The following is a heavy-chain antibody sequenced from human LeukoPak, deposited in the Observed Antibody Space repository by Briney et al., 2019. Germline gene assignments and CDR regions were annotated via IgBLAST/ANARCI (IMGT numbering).Heavy chain of an antibody. CDR1: GFTFSHYG. V-gene: IGHV3-23*01. CDR2: ISSSGGST. J-gene: IGHJ4*02. D-gene: IGHD6-19*01. CDR3: AKSSGWYGGRDYFDY. Sequence: PGGTLRLSCAASGFTFSHYGMTWVRQAPGKGLEWVSAISSSGGSTYYAGSVKGRFTISRDNSKNSLYLQMNSLRAEDTALYYCAKSSGWYGGRDYFDYWGQGTLVTVSS.